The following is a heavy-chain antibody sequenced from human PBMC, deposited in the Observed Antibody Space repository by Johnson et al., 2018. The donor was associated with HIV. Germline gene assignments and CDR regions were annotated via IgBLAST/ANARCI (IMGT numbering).Heavy chain of an antibody. CDR3: ARDSGSTGPLLGPGDM. CDR1: GFTFSSYG. D-gene: IGHD1-14*01. CDR2: IRYDGSNK. Sequence: QVQLVESGGGVVQPGRSLRLSCAASGFTFSSYGMHWVRQAPGKGLEWVAFIRYDGSNKYYADSVKGRFTISRDTSKNTLYLQMNSLRPEDTAVYYCARDSGSTGPLLGPGDMWGQGTMVTVSS. V-gene: IGHV3-30*02. J-gene: IGHJ3*02.